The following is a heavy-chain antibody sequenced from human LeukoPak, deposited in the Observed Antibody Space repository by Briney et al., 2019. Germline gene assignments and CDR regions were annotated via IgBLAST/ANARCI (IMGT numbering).Heavy chain of an antibody. D-gene: IGHD6-13*01. CDR2: MNPNSGNT. CDR1: GYTFTSYD. V-gene: IGHV1-8*01. Sequence: ASVKVSCKASGYTFTSYDINWVRQATGQGLEWMGWMNPNSGNTGYAQKFQGRVTMTRNTSISTAYMELSSLRSEDTAVYYCGREGVAGTGLDYWGQGTLVTVSS. CDR3: GREGVAGTGLDY. J-gene: IGHJ4*01.